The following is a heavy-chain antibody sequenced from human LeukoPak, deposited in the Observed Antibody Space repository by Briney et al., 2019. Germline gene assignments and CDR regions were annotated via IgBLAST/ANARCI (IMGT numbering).Heavy chain of an antibody. CDR2: IYYSGST. D-gene: IGHD3-22*01. J-gene: IGHJ4*02. V-gene: IGHV4-39*07. CDR1: GGSISSSSYY. CDR3: ARAEGYDSSGYYLY. Sequence: SETLSLTCTVSGGSISSSSYYWGWIRQPPGKGLEWIGSIYYSGSTYYNPSLKSRVTISVDTSKNQFSLKLSSVTAADTAVYYCARAEGYDSSGYYLYWGQGTLVTVSS.